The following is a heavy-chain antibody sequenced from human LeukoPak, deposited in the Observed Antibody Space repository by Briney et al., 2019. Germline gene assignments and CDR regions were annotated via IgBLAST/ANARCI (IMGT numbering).Heavy chain of an antibody. Sequence: PSETLSLTCTVSGGSISSYYWSRIRQPAGKGLEWIGRIYTSGSTNYNPSLKSRVTISVDKSKNQFSLKLSSVTAADTAVYYCVYGDYGVFDYWGQGTLVTVSS. D-gene: IGHD4-17*01. J-gene: IGHJ4*02. V-gene: IGHV4-4*07. CDR3: VYGDYGVFDY. CDR2: IYTSGST. CDR1: GGSISSYY.